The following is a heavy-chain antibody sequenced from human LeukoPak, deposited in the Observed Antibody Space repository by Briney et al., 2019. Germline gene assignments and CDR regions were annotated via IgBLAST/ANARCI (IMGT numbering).Heavy chain of an antibody. CDR3: ASFTLL. V-gene: IGHV3-21*01. CDR1: GFTFDDYA. Sequence: GGSLRLSCAASGFTFDDYAMHWVRQAPGKGLEWVSSISSSSSYVYYADSVKGRFTISRDNAKNSLYLQMNSLRAEDTAVYYCASFTLLWGQGTLVTVSS. J-gene: IGHJ4*02. CDR2: ISSSSSYV.